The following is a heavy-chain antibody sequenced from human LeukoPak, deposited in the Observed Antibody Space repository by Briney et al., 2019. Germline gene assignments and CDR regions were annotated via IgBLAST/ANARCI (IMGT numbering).Heavy chain of an antibody. CDR3: ASPSGVHSSSGLDY. V-gene: IGHV3-21*01. CDR1: GFTFSSYS. CDR2: ISSSSSYI. D-gene: IGHD6-6*01. J-gene: IGHJ4*02. Sequence: GGSLRLSCAASGFTFSSYSMNWVRQAPGKGLEWVSSISSSSSYIYYADSVKGRFTISRDNAKNSLYLQMNSLGAEDTAVYYCASPSGVHSSSGLDYWGQGTLVTVSS.